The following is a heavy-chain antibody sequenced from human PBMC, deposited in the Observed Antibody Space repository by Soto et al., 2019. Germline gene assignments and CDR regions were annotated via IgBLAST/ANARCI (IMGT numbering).Heavy chain of an antibody. J-gene: IGHJ4*02. V-gene: IGHV1-8*01. CDR3: ARDYCSGGSCSPFDY. CDR1: GYTFTSYD. D-gene: IGHD2-15*01. CDR2: MNPNSGNT. Sequence: ASVKVSCKASGYTFTSYDINWVQQATGQGLEWMGWMNPNSGNTGYAQKFQGRVTMTRNTSISTAYMELSSLRSEDTAVYYFARDYCSGGSCSPFDYWGQGTVVTVSS.